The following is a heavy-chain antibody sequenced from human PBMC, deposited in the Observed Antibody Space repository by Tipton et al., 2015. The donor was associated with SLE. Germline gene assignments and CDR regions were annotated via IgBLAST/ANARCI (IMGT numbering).Heavy chain of an antibody. V-gene: IGHV5-51*01. CDR3: ARQYSYAKGYFDY. Sequence: QLVQSGAEVKKPGESLKISCKGSGYSFTSYWIGWVRQMPGKGLEWMGIIYPGDSDTRYSPPFQGQVTISAAKSISTAYLQWTSLKASDTAMYYCARQYSYAKGYFDYWGQGTLVTVSS. J-gene: IGHJ4*02. CDR2: IYPGDSDT. D-gene: IGHD5-18*01. CDR1: GYSFTSYW.